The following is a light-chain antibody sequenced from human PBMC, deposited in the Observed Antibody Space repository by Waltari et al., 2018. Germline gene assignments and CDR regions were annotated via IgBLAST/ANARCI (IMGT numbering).Light chain of an antibody. V-gene: IGLV2-14*03. Sequence: QSALTQPASVSGTPGQSITISCTGTSSDVGGYTSVSWYQQHPGIAPKLLIYDVTYRPAGVSNRFSGSKSGNTASLTISGLQAEDEADYYCSSYTSTRTLVFGGGTKLTVL. J-gene: IGLJ2*01. CDR1: SSDVGGYTS. CDR3: SSYTSTRTLV. CDR2: DVT.